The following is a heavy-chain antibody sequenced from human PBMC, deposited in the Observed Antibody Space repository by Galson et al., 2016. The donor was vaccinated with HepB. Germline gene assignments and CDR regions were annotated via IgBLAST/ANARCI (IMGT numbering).Heavy chain of an antibody. CDR3: TRGTLGTVATMAFDC. CDR2: IYHTGTA. J-gene: IGHJ4*02. D-gene: IGHD4/OR15-4a*01. Sequence: LEWIGEIYHTGTAHYNPSFTSRATISVDKSKNQISLRLVSVTAADTAVYYCTRGTLGTVATMAFDCWGQGTLVSVTS. V-gene: IGHV4-4*02.